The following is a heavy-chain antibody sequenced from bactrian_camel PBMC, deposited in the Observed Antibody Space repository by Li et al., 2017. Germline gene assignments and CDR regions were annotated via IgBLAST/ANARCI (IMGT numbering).Heavy chain of an antibody. D-gene: IGHD1*01. CDR1: GYTYTNYC. CDR3: AAHTLFCSYMFEARSVTLTEGRDFA. V-gene: IGHV3S55*01. Sequence: HVQLVESGGGSVQAGGSLRLSCKASGYTYTNYCMGWFRQYPRKAREKVAAIGTDGTTFYADSVKGRFTVSMDNAKTTLYLQMNSLKPDDTAMYYCAAHTLFCSYMFEARSVTLTEGRDFAFGARGPRSPS. CDR2: IGTDGTT. J-gene: IGHJ4*01.